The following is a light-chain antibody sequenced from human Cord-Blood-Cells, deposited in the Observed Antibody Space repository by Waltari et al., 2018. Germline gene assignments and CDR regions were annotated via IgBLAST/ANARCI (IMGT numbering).Light chain of an antibody. CDR3: CSYAGSYTGV. J-gene: IGLJ2*01. Sequence: QSALTPPRSVSGSPGQSVTISCTGTSSDVGGYNYVSWYQQHPGKAPKLMIYDVSKRPSGVPDRFSGSKSGNTASRTISGLQAEDEADYYCCSYAGSYTGVFGGGTKLTVL. V-gene: IGLV2-11*01. CDR2: DVS. CDR1: SSDVGGYNY.